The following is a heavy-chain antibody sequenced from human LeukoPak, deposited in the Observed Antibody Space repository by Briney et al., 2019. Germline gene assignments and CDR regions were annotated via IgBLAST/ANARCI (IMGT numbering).Heavy chain of an antibody. CDR3: AKDHKRIQH. D-gene: IGHD5-24*01. Sequence: GGSLRLSCAVSGFTSSSYAMSWVRQAPGKGMEWVSAISGSGGSTYYADSVKGRFTISRDNSKNTLYLQMNSLRAEDTAVYYCAKDHKRIQHWGQGTLVTVSS. J-gene: IGHJ1*01. CDR1: GFTSSSYA. CDR2: ISGSGGST. V-gene: IGHV3-23*01.